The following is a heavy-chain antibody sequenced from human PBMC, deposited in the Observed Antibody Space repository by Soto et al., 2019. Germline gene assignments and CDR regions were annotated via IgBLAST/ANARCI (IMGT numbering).Heavy chain of an antibody. CDR3: ARALRVGADYYFDY. CDR1: GGSISSSNW. J-gene: IGHJ4*02. D-gene: IGHD1-26*01. V-gene: IGHV4-4*02. CDR2: IYHSGST. Sequence: SETLSLTCAVSGGSISSSNWWSWVRQPPGKGLEWIGEIYHSGSTNYNPSLKSRVTISVDKSKNQFSLKLSSVTAADTAVYYCARALRVGADYYFDYWGQGTLVTVSS.